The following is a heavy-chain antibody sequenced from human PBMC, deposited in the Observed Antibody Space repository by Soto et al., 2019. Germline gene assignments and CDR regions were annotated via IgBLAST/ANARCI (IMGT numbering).Heavy chain of an antibody. V-gene: IGHV4-28*01. CDR1: GYSISRGYW. J-gene: IGHJ4*02. D-gene: IGHD3-22*01. CDR3: ARCDSSGYLFDY. Sequence: PSETLSLTCAVSGYSISRGYWWGWLRQSPGKGMEWIGYMYYSGSTYYNPSLKSRVTMSVDTSKNQFSLKLNSVTAVDTAVYYCARCDSSGYLFDYWGQGTLVTVSS. CDR2: MYYSGST.